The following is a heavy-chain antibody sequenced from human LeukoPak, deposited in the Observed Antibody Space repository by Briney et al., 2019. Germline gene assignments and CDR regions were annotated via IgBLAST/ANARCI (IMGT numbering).Heavy chain of an antibody. V-gene: IGHV3-15*01. Sequence: PGGSLRLSCAASGFTFTNAWMSWVRQAPGKGLEWVGRIKSKTDGGTTDYAAPVKGRFTISRDDSKNTLYLQMNSLKTEDTAVYYCTTDLNFWRPSGSYSYYYYYMDVWGKGTTVTVSS. CDR3: TTDLNFWRPSGSYSYYYYYMDV. J-gene: IGHJ6*03. D-gene: IGHD1-26*01. CDR2: IKSKTDGGTT. CDR1: GFTFTNAW.